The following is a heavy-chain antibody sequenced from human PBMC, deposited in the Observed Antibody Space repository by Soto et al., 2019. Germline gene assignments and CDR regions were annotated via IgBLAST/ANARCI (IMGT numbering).Heavy chain of an antibody. CDR3: ARPLVGSGYYFFDY. D-gene: IGHD3-22*01. CDR1: GYTFTGYY. Sequence: GASVKVSCKASGYTFTGYYMHWVRQAPGQGLEWMGWINPNSGGTNYAQKFQGRVTMTRDTSISTAYMELSRLRSDDTAVYYCARPLVGSGYYFFDYWGQGTLVTVSS. J-gene: IGHJ4*02. CDR2: INPNSGGT. V-gene: IGHV1-2*02.